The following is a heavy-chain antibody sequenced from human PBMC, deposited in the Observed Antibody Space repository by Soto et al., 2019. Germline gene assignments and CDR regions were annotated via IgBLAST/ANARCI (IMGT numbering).Heavy chain of an antibody. D-gene: IGHD6-13*01. J-gene: IGHJ4*02. CDR3: ARALYSSSFDY. V-gene: IGHV4-61*01. CDR2: IYYSGST. Sequence: NPSATLSLTCTVSGGSVSSGSYYWSWIRQPPGKGLEWIGYIYYSGSTNYNPSLKSRVTISVDTSKNQFSLKLSSVTAADTAVYYCARALYSSSFDYWGQGTLVTVSS. CDR1: GGSVSSGSYY.